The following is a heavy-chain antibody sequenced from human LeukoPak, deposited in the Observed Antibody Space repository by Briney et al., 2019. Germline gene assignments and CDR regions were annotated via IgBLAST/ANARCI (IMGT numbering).Heavy chain of an antibody. CDR1: GLTFSDYT. CDR2: ISTTSNYI. CDR3: ATNEMGYDGYDYHFDS. D-gene: IGHD5-12*01. J-gene: IGHJ4*02. Sequence: GGSLRLSCAASGLTFSDYTMNWVRQAPGKGLEWVSSISTTSNYIYYVDSVKGRFTVSRDNAKNSLYLQMNRLRAEDTAVYYCATNEMGYDGYDYHFDSWGQGTLVTVSS. V-gene: IGHV3-21*01.